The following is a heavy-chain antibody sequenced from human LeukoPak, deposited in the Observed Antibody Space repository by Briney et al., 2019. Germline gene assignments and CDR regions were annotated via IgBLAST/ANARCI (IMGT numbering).Heavy chain of an antibody. CDR2: IHNSGST. CDR3: ASVAELEIDY. V-gene: IGHV4-61*01. Sequence: PSETLSLTCDVSGGSVSSGSYYWSWFRQPPGKGLEWIGYIHNSGSTSYNPSLRSRVTMSVHTSRNQFSLKLSSVTAADTAVYYCASVAELEIDYWRQGTLVTVSS. J-gene: IGHJ4*02. D-gene: IGHD1-1*01. CDR1: GGSVSSGSYY.